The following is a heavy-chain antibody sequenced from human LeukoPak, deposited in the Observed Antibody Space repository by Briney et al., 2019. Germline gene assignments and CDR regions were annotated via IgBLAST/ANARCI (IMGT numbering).Heavy chain of an antibody. V-gene: IGHV3-30*02. J-gene: IGHJ6*03. CDR1: GFTFSSYG. D-gene: IGHD6-13*01. CDR2: IRYEGSNK. CDR3: AKDWTEAAAGDYYYYYMDV. Sequence: GGSLRLSCAASGFTFSSYGMHWVRQAPGKGLEWVAIIRYEGSNKYYADSVKGRFTISRDNSNNTLYLQMNSLRAEDTAVYYCAKDWTEAAAGDYYYYYMDVWGKGTTVTVSS.